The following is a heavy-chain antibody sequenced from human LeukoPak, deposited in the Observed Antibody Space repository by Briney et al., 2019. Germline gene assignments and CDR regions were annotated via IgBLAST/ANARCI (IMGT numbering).Heavy chain of an antibody. CDR1: GGTFSSYA. J-gene: IGHJ5*02. V-gene: IGHV1-69*13. Sequence: SVTVSCKASGGTFSSYAISWVRQAPGQGLEWMGGIIPIFGTANYAQKFQGRVTITADESTSTAYMELSSLRPEDTAVYYCARHDYGDYVGTTSWGQGTLVTVSS. CDR2: IIPIFGTA. D-gene: IGHD4-17*01. CDR3: ARHDYGDYVGTTS.